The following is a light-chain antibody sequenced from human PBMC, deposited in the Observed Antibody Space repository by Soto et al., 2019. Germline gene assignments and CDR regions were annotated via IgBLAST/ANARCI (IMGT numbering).Light chain of an antibody. CDR2: EVT. CDR1: SSDVGGYNY. Sequence: QSALTQPPSASGSPGQSVTISCTGTSSDVGGYNYVSWYQQHPGKVPKLMIYEVTKRPSGVPDRFSGSKSGNTASLTVSGLQAEDEPDYYCSSYAGSNILVFGGGTKVTVL. CDR3: SSYAGSNILV. J-gene: IGLJ3*02. V-gene: IGLV2-8*01.